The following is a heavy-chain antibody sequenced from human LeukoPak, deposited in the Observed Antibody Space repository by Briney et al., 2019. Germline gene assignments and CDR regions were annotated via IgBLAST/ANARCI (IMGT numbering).Heavy chain of an antibody. CDR3: AREDIVVADKYYFDS. D-gene: IGHD6-19*01. CDR1: GLPIGDFA. V-gene: IGHV3-23*01. Sequence: GGSLRLSCVASGLPIGDFAMHWVRQAPGKGLEWVSIISSSGVYTQYEDSVKGRFTISRDNSKNTLYLQMNSLRAEDTAVYYCAREDIVVADKYYFDSWGQGTLVTVSS. J-gene: IGHJ4*02. CDR2: ISSSGVYT.